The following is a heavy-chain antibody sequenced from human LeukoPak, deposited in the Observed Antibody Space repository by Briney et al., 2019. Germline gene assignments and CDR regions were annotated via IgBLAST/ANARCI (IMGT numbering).Heavy chain of an antibody. CDR3: ARGLEY. CDR2: IYYSGST. J-gene: IGHJ4*02. D-gene: IGHD1-1*01. V-gene: IGHV4-34*01. CDR1: GGSFSDYY. Sequence: SETLSLTCAVYGGSFSDYYWSWIRQPPGKGLEWIGEIYYSGSTNYNPSLKSRVTISVDTSKNQFSLKLSSVTAADTAVYYCARGLEYWGQGTLVTVSS.